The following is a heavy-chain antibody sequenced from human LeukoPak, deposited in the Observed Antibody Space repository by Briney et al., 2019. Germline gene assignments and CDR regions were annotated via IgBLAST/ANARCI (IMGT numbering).Heavy chain of an antibody. Sequence: SETLSLTCTVSGGSISSYYWSWIRQPPGKRLEWIAYISDIGSINYNPSLKSRVTISSDTSKNQFSLKLSSVTAADTAVYYCAGHHPRNTVDFWGQGTLVTVSS. V-gene: IGHV4-59*08. CDR1: GGSISSYY. CDR3: AGHHPRNTVDF. D-gene: IGHD2/OR15-2a*01. CDR2: ISDIGSI. J-gene: IGHJ4*02.